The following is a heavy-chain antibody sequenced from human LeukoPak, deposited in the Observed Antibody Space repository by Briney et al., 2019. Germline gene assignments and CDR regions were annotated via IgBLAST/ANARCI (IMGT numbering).Heavy chain of an antibody. CDR1: GYTFTSYD. CDR3: ARGLQDNDAFDI. Sequence: ASVKVSCKASGYTFTSYDINWVRQATGQGLEWMGWMNPNSGNTGYAQKFQGRVTITRNTSISTAYMELSSLRSEDTAVYYCARGLQDNDAFDIWGQGTMVTVSS. J-gene: IGHJ3*02. V-gene: IGHV1-8*03. CDR2: MNPNSGNT. D-gene: IGHD4-11*01.